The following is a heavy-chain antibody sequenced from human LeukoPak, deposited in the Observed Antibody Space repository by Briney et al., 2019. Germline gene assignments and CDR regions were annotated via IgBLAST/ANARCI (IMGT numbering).Heavy chain of an antibody. CDR2: INPNSGGT. CDR1: GYSFTSYG. Sequence: ASVKVSCKASGYSFTSYGISWVRQDPGQGLEWMGWINPNSGGTNYAQKFQGRVSMTRDTSISTAYMELSRLRSDDTAVYYCARNTINWFDPWGQGVLVTVSS. D-gene: IGHD5-24*01. V-gene: IGHV1-2*02. CDR3: ARNTINWFDP. J-gene: IGHJ5*02.